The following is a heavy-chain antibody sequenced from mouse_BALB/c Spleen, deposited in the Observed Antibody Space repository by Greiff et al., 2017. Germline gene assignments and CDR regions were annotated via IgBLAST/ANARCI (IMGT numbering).Heavy chain of an antibody. CDR1: GFSLTSYG. Sequence: VMLVESGPGLVAPSQSLSITCTVSGFSLTSYGVHWVRQPPGKGLEWLGVIWAGGSTNYNSALMSRLSISKDNSKSQVFLKMNSLQTDDTAMYYCARSPYSNYVAMDYWGQGTSVTVSS. CDR2: IWAGGST. J-gene: IGHJ4*01. CDR3: ARSPYSNYVAMDY. V-gene: IGHV2-9*02. D-gene: IGHD2-5*01.